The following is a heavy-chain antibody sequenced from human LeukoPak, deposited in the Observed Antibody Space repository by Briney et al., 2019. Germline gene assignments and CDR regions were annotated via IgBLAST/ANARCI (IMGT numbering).Heavy chain of an antibody. J-gene: IGHJ5*02. CDR2: ISAYYGNT. CDR3: ARDFRGVLLWFGELFHSRFDP. Sequence: GAAVNVTCKASGYTFTSYGISWLRQAPGQGMEWMGWISAYYGNTNYAHKLPGRVTMTTDTSTSTAYMELRSQRSDDTAVYYCARDFRGVLLWFGELFHSRFDPWGQGTLVTVSS. V-gene: IGHV1-18*01. CDR1: GYTFTSYG. D-gene: IGHD3-10*01.